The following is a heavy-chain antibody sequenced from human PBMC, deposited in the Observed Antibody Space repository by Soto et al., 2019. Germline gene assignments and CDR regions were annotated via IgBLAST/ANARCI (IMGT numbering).Heavy chain of an antibody. Sequence: EVQLLESGGGLVQPGGSLRLSCAASGFTFSSYAMSWVRQAPGKGLEWVSVISGSGGSTYYADSVKGRFTISRDNSKNTLYLKMNSLRAEDTALYYCARRGSGGWFDPWGQGTLVTVSS. CDR1: GFTFSSYA. J-gene: IGHJ5*02. D-gene: IGHD3-16*01. CDR3: ARRGSGGWFDP. V-gene: IGHV3-23*01. CDR2: ISGSGGST.